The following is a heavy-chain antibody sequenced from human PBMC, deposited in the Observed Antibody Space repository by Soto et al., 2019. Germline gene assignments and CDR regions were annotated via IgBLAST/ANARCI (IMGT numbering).Heavy chain of an antibody. CDR1: GGSISRSSYY. V-gene: IGHV4-39*01. CDR2: IYYSGST. J-gene: IGHJ4*02. D-gene: IGHD3-22*01. Sequence: SETLSLTCTVSGGSISRSSYYWGGIRQPPGKGLEWIGSIYYSGSTYYNPSLKSRVTISVDTSKNQFSLKLSSVTAADTAVYYCARHARPYYYDSSGYYAWGYFDYWGQGTVVT. CDR3: ARHARPYYYDSSGYYAWGYFDY.